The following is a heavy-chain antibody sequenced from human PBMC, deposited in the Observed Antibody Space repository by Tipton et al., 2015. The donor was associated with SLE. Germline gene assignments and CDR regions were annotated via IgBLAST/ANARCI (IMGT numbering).Heavy chain of an antibody. CDR2: SRNKVNSYTT. CDR3: AREERGALYGMDV. D-gene: IGHD1-26*01. J-gene: IGHJ6*02. CDR1: GITLSDHF. Sequence: SLRLSCAASGITLSDHFMDWVRQAPGRGLEWVGRSRNKVNSYTTEYAASVRGRFAISRDDSKNSLYLEMNSLKTEDTAVYFCAREERGALYGMDVWGQGTTVTVSS. V-gene: IGHV3-72*01.